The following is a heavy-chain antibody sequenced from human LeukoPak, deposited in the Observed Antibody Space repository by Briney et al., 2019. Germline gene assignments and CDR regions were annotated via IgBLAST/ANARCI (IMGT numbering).Heavy chain of an antibody. CDR2: IYYSGST. V-gene: IGHV4-59*08. CDR3: ARHFGDYHLNPYFDY. CDR1: GGSISSYY. Sequence: SETLSLTCTVSGGSISSYYWSWIRQPPGKGLEWIGYIYYSGSTNYNPSLKSRVTISVDTSKNQFSLKLSSVTAADTAVYYCARHFGDYHLNPYFDYWGQGTLVTVSS. D-gene: IGHD4-17*01. J-gene: IGHJ4*02.